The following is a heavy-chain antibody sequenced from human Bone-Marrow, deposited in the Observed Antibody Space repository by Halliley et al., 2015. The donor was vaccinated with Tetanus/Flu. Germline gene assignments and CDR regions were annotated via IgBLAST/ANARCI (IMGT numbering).Heavy chain of an antibody. CDR3: ARQGEIARGVISYIES. V-gene: IGHV4-31*02. Sequence: GFFSYSGSPFYNPSLESRVSMSVDTSRNQFFLRLTSVTAADTAVYYCARQGEIARGVISYIESWGQGTLVTVSS. J-gene: IGHJ4*02. D-gene: IGHD3-10*01. CDR2: FSYSGSP.